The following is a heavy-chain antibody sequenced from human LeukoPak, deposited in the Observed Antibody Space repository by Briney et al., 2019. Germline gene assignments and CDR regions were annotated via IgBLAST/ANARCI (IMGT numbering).Heavy chain of an antibody. D-gene: IGHD5-24*01. Sequence: SETLSLTCTVSGGSISSYYWSWIRQSPGKGLEWIGYIYYSGSTNYNPSLKSRVTISVDTSKNQFSLKLSSVTAADTAVYYCARALTRWLQPFDYWGQGTLVTVSS. CDR2: IYYSGST. V-gene: IGHV4-59*01. CDR1: GGSISSYY. CDR3: ARALTRWLQPFDY. J-gene: IGHJ4*02.